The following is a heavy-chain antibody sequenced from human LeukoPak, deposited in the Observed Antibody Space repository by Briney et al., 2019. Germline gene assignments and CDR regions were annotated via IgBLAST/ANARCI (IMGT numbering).Heavy chain of an antibody. J-gene: IGHJ4*02. V-gene: IGHV3-23*01. CDR3: AKDRSKYSSSSGLDGGVY. CDR2: ISGSGGST. Sequence: PGGSLRLSCAASGFTFSSYAMSWVRQAPGKGLEWVSAISGSGGSTYYADSVKGRFTISRDNSKNTLYLQMNSLRAEDTAVYYCAKDRSKYSSSSGLDGGVYWGQGTLVTVPS. D-gene: IGHD6-6*01. CDR1: GFTFSSYA.